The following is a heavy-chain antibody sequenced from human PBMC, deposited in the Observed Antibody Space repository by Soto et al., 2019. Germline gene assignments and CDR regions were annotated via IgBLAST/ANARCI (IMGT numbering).Heavy chain of an antibody. Sequence: ASVKVSCKASGYTFTSYGISWVRQAPGQGLEWMGWISAYNGNTNYAQKLQGRVTMTTDTSTSTAYMELRSLRSDGTAVYYCARDARRIAVAGRFDYWGQGTLVTVSS. CDR1: GYTFTSYG. J-gene: IGHJ4*02. CDR2: ISAYNGNT. D-gene: IGHD6-19*01. CDR3: ARDARRIAVAGRFDY. V-gene: IGHV1-18*04.